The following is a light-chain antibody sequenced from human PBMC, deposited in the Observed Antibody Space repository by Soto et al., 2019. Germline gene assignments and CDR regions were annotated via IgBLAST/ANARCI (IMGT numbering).Light chain of an antibody. J-gene: IGKJ4*01. V-gene: IGKV3-15*01. CDR2: GSS. CDR1: QSVSSN. Sequence: EIVMTQSPATLSVSPGERATLSCRASQSVSSNLAWYQQKPGQAPRRLIYGSSTRATGIPARFSSSGSGTEFTLTISSRQSEAVAVYYCQQYNNWPPLTFGGGTKVEIK. CDR3: QQYNNWPPLT.